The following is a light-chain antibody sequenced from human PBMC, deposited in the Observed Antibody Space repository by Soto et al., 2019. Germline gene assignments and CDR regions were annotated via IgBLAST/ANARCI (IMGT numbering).Light chain of an antibody. CDR2: DVS. CDR1: SSDVDGYNY. Sequence: QSALTQPASVSGSPGQSITISCTGTSSDVDGYNYVSWYQQHPGKAPKLMIYDVSNRPSGVSNRFSGSKSGNTASLTISGLQAEDEADYYCSSYTSSSTVLFGGGTKLTVL. CDR3: SSYTSSSTVL. V-gene: IGLV2-14*01. J-gene: IGLJ2*01.